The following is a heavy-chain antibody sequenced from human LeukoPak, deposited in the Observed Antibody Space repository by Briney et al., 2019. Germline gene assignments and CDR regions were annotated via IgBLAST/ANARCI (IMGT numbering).Heavy chain of an antibody. V-gene: IGHV3-15*01. CDR3: ATVRVDDIYYGSAY. CDR1: GLTFNDAW. J-gene: IGHJ4*02. Sequence: PGGSLRLSCAASGLTFNDAWMSWVRQAPGKGLEWVGRIKTKTDGGTTDYAAPVKGRFTISRDDSKNTLYLQMNSLKTEDTAVYYCATVRVDDIYYGSAYWGQGTLVTVSS. D-gene: IGHD3-9*01. CDR2: IKTKTDGGTT.